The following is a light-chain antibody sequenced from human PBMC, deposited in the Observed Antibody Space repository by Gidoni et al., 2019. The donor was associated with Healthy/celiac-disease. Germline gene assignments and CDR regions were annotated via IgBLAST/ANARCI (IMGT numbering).Light chain of an antibody. V-gene: IGKV1-5*03. CDR3: QQYNSYPWT. Sequence: DSQMTQSPSTLYESVGDRVTITCRASQSISSWLAWYQQKPGKAPKLLIYKASSLESGVPSRFSGSGSGTEFTLTISSLQPDDFATYYCQQYNSYPWTFGQGTKVEIK. CDR2: KAS. J-gene: IGKJ1*01. CDR1: QSISSW.